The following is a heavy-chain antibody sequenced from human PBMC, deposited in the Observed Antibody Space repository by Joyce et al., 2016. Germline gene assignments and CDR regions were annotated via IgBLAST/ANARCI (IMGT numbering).Heavy chain of an antibody. V-gene: IGHV3-30*18. CDR2: TSYDGDKK. CDR3: AKDRGRYGSGSYSLDL. CDR1: GLTFSYYS. D-gene: IGHD3-10*01. Sequence: GSGLTFSYYSMYWVRQAPGKGLERVGFTSYDGDKKYYRDSVKGRFTIAKDNAENTLDLQMNNLRVEDTALYYCAKDRGRYGSGSYSLDLWGQGALVTVSS. J-gene: IGHJ5*02.